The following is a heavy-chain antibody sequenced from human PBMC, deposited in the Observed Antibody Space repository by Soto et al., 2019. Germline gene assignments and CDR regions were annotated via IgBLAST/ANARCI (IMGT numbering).Heavy chain of an antibody. CDR1: GGSISSGGYS. CDR3: ARRYGGNFDY. Sequence: SETLSLTCAVSGGSISSGGYSWSWIRQPPGKGLEWIGYIYHSGSTYYNPSLKSRVTISVDTSKNQYSLKLSSVTAADTAVYYCARRYGGNFDYWGQGTLVTVSS. D-gene: IGHD3-16*01. CDR2: IYHSGST. J-gene: IGHJ4*02. V-gene: IGHV4-30-2*02.